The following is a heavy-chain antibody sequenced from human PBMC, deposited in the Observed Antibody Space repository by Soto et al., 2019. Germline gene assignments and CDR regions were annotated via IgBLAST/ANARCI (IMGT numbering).Heavy chain of an antibody. Sequence: ASVKVSCKASGYTFTSYYMHWVRQAPGQGLEWMGIINPSGGSTSYAQKFQGRVTMTRDTSTGTVYMELSSLRSEDTAVYYCARDLFKGSGDDRDHYYYYCGMDVWGQGTTVTVSS. CDR3: ARDLFKGSGDDRDHYYYYCGMDV. V-gene: IGHV1-46*01. CDR1: GYTFTSYY. D-gene: IGHD5-12*01. CDR2: INPSGGST. J-gene: IGHJ6*02.